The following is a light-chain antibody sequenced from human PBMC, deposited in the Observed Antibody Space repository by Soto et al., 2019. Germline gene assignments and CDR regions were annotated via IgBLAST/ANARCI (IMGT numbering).Light chain of an antibody. CDR1: QSVTSTS. CDR3: QQFGSSRT. CDR2: GAS. Sequence: EIVLTQSPATLSLSPGERATLSCRASQSVTSTSLAWYQQRPGQAPRLLIYGASSRATGIPDRFSGSGSGTDFTLAISRLEPEDFAVYYCQQFGSSRTFGQGTKVDIK. J-gene: IGKJ1*01. V-gene: IGKV3-20*01.